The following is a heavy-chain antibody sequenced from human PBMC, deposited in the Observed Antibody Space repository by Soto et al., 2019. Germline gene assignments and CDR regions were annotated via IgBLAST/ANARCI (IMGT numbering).Heavy chain of an antibody. CDR3: ARTYSKYLISSETDH. Sequence: ASVKVSCKVSGYSLNELCMHWVRQPPGKGLEWMGGFDPEDGETIYAQKFQGRVTMTEDTSTDTAYMELSSLRSEDTAVYYCARTYSKYLISSETDHWGQGTLVTVSS. CDR1: GYSLNELC. CDR2: FDPEDGET. J-gene: IGHJ4*02. D-gene: IGHD6-6*01. V-gene: IGHV1-24*01.